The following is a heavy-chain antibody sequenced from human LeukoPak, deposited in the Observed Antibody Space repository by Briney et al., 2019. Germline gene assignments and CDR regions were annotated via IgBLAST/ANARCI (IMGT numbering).Heavy chain of an antibody. D-gene: IGHD6-19*01. Sequence: GGSLRLSCSASGFPFTNYPMHWVRQAPGKGLEFVSSISSNGISTYYADSVKGRLTISRDNSKNTLYLQMSSLRPEDTAVYYCVKDTNNPGVAGGDYWGQGTLVTVSS. V-gene: IGHV3-64D*06. J-gene: IGHJ4*02. CDR3: VKDTNNPGVAGGDY. CDR1: GFPFTNYP. CDR2: ISSNGIST.